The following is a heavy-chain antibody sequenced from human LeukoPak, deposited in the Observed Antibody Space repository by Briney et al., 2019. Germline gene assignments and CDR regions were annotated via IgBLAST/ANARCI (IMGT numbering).Heavy chain of an antibody. Sequence: SVKVSCKASGGTFSSYAISWMRQAPGQGLEWMGGIIPIFGTANYAQKFQGRVTITTDESTSTAYMELSSLRSEDTAVYYCARAPIVLMVYARNYYYYYMDVWGKGTTVTVSS. J-gene: IGHJ6*03. CDR3: ARAPIVLMVYARNYYYYYMDV. CDR2: IIPIFGTA. V-gene: IGHV1-69*05. D-gene: IGHD2-8*01. CDR1: GGTFSSYA.